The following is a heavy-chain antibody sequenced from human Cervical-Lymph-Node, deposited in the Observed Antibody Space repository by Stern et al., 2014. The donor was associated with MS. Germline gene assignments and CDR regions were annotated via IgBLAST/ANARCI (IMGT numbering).Heavy chain of an antibody. CDR2: IMPMFEST. Sequence: VQLVESGAEVKKPGSSVSVSCKASGGSINNFAVSWLRQVAGQGHELMGGIMPMFESTNYAQKFWVRVTITADKSTSTVSMELGSLTSDDTAIYYCARGLSGYDYWYFDLWGRGTLITVSS. J-gene: IGHJ2*01. V-gene: IGHV1-69*06. CDR1: GGSINNFA. CDR3: ARGLSGYDYWYFDL. D-gene: IGHD5-12*01.